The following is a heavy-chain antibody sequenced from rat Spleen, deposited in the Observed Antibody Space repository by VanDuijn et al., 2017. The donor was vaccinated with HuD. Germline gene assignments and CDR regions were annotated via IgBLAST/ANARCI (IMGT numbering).Heavy chain of an antibody. J-gene: IGHJ2*01. CDR3: ARRSDHFDY. V-gene: IGHV5-25*01. Sequence: EVQLVESGGGLVQPGRSLKLSCAASGFTFTNYDMAWVRQAPTKGLEWIASISTGGTNTYYRGSVKGRFTISRDNAKSSLYLQMNSLKSEDTATYYCARRSDHFDYWGQGVMVTVSS. CDR2: ISTGGTNT. CDR1: GFTFTNYD.